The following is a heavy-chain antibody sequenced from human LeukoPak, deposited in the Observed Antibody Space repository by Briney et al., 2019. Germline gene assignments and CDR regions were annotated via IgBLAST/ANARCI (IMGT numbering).Heavy chain of an antibody. CDR3: ARTTGGYFDY. V-gene: IGHV4-59*01. CDR1: GGSISSYY. CDR2: IYYSGST. J-gene: IGHJ4*02. D-gene: IGHD1-1*01. Sequence: MPSETLSLTCTVSGGSISSYYWSWIRQPPGEGLEWIGYIYYSGSTNYNPSLKSRVTISVDTSKNQFSLKLSSVTAADTAVYYCARTTGGYFDYWGQGTLVTVSS.